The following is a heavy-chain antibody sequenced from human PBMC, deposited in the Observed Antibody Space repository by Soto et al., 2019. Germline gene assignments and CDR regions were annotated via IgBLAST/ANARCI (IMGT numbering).Heavy chain of an antibody. CDR2: IIPIFNIP. CDR3: AKARGYGSGRNNHYYGMDV. D-gene: IGHD3-10*01. CDR1: GGTLSSYA. Sequence: QVHLVQSGSEVRKPGSSVKVSCKDSGGTLSSYAITWVRLAPGQGLEWMGGIIPIFNIPDYAQKFQGRVSITADKATSKAYMELSNLRPEDTAIYYCAKARGYGSGRNNHYYGMDVWGQGTTVTVSS. J-gene: IGHJ6*02. V-gene: IGHV1-69*17.